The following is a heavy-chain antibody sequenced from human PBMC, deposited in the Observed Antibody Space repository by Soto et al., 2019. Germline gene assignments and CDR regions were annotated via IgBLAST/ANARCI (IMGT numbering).Heavy chain of an antibody. V-gene: IGHV3-30-3*01. CDR1: GFTFDLNG. CDR2: ISYDGSDK. Sequence: QMQLVESGGGVVQPGRSLRLSCVASGFTFDLNGLHWVRQAPGKGREWVTVISYDGSDKYYADSLKGRVTVSRDNSKNTLYLHMDSLRTEDTAVYYCARDRGAGRENYFGMDVWGQGTTVTVSS. CDR3: ARDRGAGRENYFGMDV. D-gene: IGHD3-10*01. J-gene: IGHJ6*02.